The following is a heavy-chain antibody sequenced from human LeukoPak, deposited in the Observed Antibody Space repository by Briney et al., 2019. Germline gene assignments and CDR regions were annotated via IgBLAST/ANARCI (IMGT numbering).Heavy chain of an antibody. CDR2: ISYDGSNK. V-gene: IGHV3-30-3*01. D-gene: IGHD3-16*01. CDR3: ARDSLRLGSSDWFDP. Sequence: GGSLRLSCAASGFTFSSYAMHWVRQAPGKGLEWVAVISYDGSNKYYADSVKGRFTISRDNSKNTLYLQMNSLRAEDTAVYYCARDSLRLGSSDWFDPWGQGTLVTVSS. CDR1: GFTFSSYA. J-gene: IGHJ5*02.